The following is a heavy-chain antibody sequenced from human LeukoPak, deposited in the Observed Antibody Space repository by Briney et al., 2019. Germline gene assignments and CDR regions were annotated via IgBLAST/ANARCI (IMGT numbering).Heavy chain of an antibody. Sequence: GGSLRLSCGASGFTFSTYWMNWVRQAPGKGLVWVSQINGDGSNTNYADSVKGRFTISRDNAKNTLYLQMNSLRAEDTAVYYCARAHRDIVVVVAATHYYYYMDVWGKGTTVTVSS. CDR2: INGDGSNT. D-gene: IGHD2-15*01. J-gene: IGHJ6*03. CDR3: ARAHRDIVVVVAATHYYYYMDV. CDR1: GFTFSTYW. V-gene: IGHV3-74*01.